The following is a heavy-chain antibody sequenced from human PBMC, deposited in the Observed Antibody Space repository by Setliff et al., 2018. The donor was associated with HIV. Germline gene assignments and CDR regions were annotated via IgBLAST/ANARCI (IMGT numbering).Heavy chain of an antibody. Sequence: PSETLSLTCAVYNGSFIGYYWTWIRQPPGKGLEWIGEINHSGSTNYSPSLKSRVTISFDASRNQFSLRLSSVTAADTAVYYCAAWGPRYSYAPYFFDSWGQGTLVTVSS. CDR2: INHSGST. V-gene: IGHV4-34*01. J-gene: IGHJ4*02. CDR1: NGSFIGYY. D-gene: IGHD5-18*01. CDR3: AAWGPRYSYAPYFFDS.